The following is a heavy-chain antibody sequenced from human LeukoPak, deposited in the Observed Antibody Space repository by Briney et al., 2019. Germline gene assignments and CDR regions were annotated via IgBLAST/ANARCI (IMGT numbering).Heavy chain of an antibody. CDR1: GGSITTSNYY. CDR3: AREWLGPSGSEDDAFDI. V-gene: IGHV4-39*07. J-gene: IGHJ3*02. D-gene: IGHD6-19*01. CDR2: IYYSGST. Sequence: PSETLSLTCTVSGGSITTSNYYWGWVRQPPGKELEWIGSIYYSGSTYYNPSLRSRVTISVDTSENQFSLRLNSVTVADTAVYYCAREWLGPSGSEDDAFDIWGQGTMVTVSS.